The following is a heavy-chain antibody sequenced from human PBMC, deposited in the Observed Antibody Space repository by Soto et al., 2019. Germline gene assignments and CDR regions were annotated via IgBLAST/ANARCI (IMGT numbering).Heavy chain of an antibody. D-gene: IGHD3-3*01. V-gene: IGHV3-33*01. Sequence: QVQLVESGGGVVQPGRSLRLSCAASGFTFSSYGMHWVRQAPGKGLEWVAVIWYDGSNKYYADSVKGRFTISRDNSKNTLYLQMNSLRAEDTAVYYCARSRGDFWSGYADIDYWGQGTLVTVSS. CDR1: GFTFSSYG. J-gene: IGHJ4*02. CDR2: IWYDGSNK. CDR3: ARSRGDFWSGYADIDY.